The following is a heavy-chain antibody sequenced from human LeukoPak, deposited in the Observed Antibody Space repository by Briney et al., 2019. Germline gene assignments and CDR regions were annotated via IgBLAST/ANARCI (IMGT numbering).Heavy chain of an antibody. CDR3: AIRSYYYYGMDV. CDR2: IYPGDSDT. Sequence: GESLKVSCKGSGYSFTIYWSGWVRQMAGKGLEWMGIIYPGDSDTTYSPSFQGQVTISADKSMSTAYLQWSSLKASDTAIYCCAIRSYYYYGMDVWGQGTTVTVSS. CDR1: GYSFTIYW. V-gene: IGHV5-51*01. J-gene: IGHJ6*02.